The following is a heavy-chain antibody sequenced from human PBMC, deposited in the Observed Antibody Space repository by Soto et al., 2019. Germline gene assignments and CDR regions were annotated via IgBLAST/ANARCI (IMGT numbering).Heavy chain of an antibody. CDR3: AASRGYSYGTFDY. V-gene: IGHV1-69*13. D-gene: IGHD5-18*01. J-gene: IGHJ4*02. CDR2: IIPIFGTA. CDR1: GGTFSSYA. Sequence: SVKVSCKASGGTFSSYAISWVRQAPGQGLEWMGGIIPIFGTANYAQKFQGRVTITADESTSTAYMELSSLRSEDTAVYYCAASRGYSYGTFDYWGQGTPVSVSS.